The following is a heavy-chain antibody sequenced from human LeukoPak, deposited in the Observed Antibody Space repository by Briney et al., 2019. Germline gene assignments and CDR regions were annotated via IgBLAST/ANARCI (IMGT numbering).Heavy chain of an antibody. V-gene: IGHV5-51*01. D-gene: IGHD1-20*01. J-gene: IGHJ4*02. Sequence: GESLKISCKGSGYSFTSYWIGWVRQMPGKGLEWMGIMYPGNSDTRYSPSFQGQVTISADKSISTAYLQWSSLKASDTAMYYCARHQNNFTPDYWGQGTLVTVSS. CDR2: MYPGNSDT. CDR1: GYSFTSYW. CDR3: ARHQNNFTPDY.